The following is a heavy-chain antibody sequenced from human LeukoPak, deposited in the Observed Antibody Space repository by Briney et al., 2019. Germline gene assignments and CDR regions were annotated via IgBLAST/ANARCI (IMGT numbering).Heavy chain of an antibody. D-gene: IGHD3-10*01. V-gene: IGHV1-2*02. CDR2: INPNSGGP. CDR3: ARVSGYGSGSYYRK. J-gene: IGHJ4*02. Sequence: ASVKVSCKASGYTFTDYYIHWLRQAPGQGLEWMGWINPNSGGPNYAQKFQGRVTMTRDTSINTAYMELSRLRSDDTAVYYCARVSGYGSGSYYRKWGQGTLVTVSS. CDR1: GYTFTDYY.